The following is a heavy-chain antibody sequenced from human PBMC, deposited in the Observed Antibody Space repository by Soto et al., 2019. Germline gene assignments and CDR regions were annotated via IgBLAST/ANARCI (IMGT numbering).Heavy chain of an antibody. CDR3: AGGYDSSGTVDY. CDR2: INAGNGNT. Sequence: ASVKVSCKASGYTFTSYAMHWVRQAPGQRLEWMGWINAGNGNTKYSQKFQGRVTITRDTSASTAYMELSSLRSEDTAVYYCAGGYDSSGTVDYWGQGTLVTVSS. D-gene: IGHD3-22*01. V-gene: IGHV1-3*01. CDR1: GYTFTSYA. J-gene: IGHJ4*02.